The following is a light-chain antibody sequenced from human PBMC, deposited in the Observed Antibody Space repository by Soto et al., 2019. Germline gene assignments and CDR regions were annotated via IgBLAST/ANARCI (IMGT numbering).Light chain of an antibody. J-gene: IGKJ4*01. CDR1: QSVGTY. V-gene: IGKV3-11*01. Sequence: EIVLTQSPATLSLSPGERATLSCRASQSVGTYLAWYQQKPGQAPRLLIYDASIRATGIPARFSGSGSGTDFTLTISSLEPEDFAVYYCQQRTKWPPLTFGGGTQVVIK. CDR3: QQRTKWPPLT. CDR2: DAS.